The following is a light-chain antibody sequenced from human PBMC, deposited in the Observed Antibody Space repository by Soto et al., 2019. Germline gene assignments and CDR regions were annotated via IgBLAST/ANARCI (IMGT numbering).Light chain of an antibody. CDR3: MQALQTPIT. CDR1: QSLLHSNGNSY. CDR2: LGS. V-gene: IGKV2-28*01. Sequence: DIVMTQSPLSLPVTPGEPASISCRSSQSLLHSNGNSYLDWYLQKAGQSPQLLIYLGSNRASGVPDRFSGSGSGTDFTLKISRVEAEDVGVYYCMQALQTPITFGQGTRLEIK. J-gene: IGKJ5*01.